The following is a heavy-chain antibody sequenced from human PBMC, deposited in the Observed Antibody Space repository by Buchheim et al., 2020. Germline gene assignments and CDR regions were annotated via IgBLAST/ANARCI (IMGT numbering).Heavy chain of an antibody. D-gene: IGHD3-9*01. Sequence: QVQLVQSEGGVVQPGKSLRLSCTGSGFTFSNYGMHWVRQAPGKGLEWVAVISFNGSLEYYADSVKGRFNISRDNSRNTLYLQMNSLGIEDTAKYYCAKGETRRTGGYFYMDVWGRGTT. V-gene: IGHV3-30*18. CDR2: ISFNGSLE. J-gene: IGHJ6*03. CDR3: AKGETRRTGGYFYMDV. CDR1: GFTFSNYG.